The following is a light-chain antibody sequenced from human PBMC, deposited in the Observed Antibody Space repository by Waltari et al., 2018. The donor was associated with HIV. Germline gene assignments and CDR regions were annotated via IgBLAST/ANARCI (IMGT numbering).Light chain of an antibody. CDR3: YSTDSSGNHRV. CDR2: EDS. V-gene: IGLV3-10*01. CDR1: ALPKTY. Sequence: SSELTQPPSVSVSPGQTARITCSGDALPKTYAYWYQQKSGQAPVLVIYEDSKRPSGIPERFSGSSSGTMATLTISGAQVEDEADYYCYSTDSSGNHRVFGGGTKLTVL. J-gene: IGLJ2*01.